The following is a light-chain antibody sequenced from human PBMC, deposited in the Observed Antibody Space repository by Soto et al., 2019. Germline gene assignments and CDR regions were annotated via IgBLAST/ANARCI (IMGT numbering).Light chain of an antibody. V-gene: IGKV3-20*01. CDR2: GAS. CDR1: QSVSSSY. CDR3: QQYGSSWRT. Sequence: EIVLTQSPGTLSLSPGERATLSCRASQSVSSSYLAWYQQKPGQAPRLLIYGASSRATGIPDRFSGSGSGTDFTLTINRLEPEDFAVYYCQQYGSSWRTFGQGTKLEIK. J-gene: IGKJ2*01.